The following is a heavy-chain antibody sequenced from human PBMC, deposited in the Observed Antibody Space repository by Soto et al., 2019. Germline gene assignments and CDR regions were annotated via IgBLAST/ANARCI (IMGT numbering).Heavy chain of an antibody. CDR1: GFTFSSYS. D-gene: IGHD3-22*01. CDR2: ISSSSSYI. V-gene: IGHV3-21*01. J-gene: IGHJ5*02. Sequence: GGSLRLSCAASGFTFSSYSMNWVRQAPGKGLEWVSSISSSSSYIYYADSVKGRFTISRDNAKNSLYLQMNSLRVEVTAVYYCARESVVINWFDPWGQGTLVTVSS. CDR3: ARESVVINWFDP.